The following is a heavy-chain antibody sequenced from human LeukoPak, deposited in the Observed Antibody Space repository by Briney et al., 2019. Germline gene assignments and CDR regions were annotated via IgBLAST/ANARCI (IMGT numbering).Heavy chain of an antibody. CDR1: GFTFSSYA. J-gene: IGHJ4*02. D-gene: IGHD3-3*01. CDR2: ISGSGGST. Sequence: GGSLRLSCAASGFTFSSYAMSWVRQAPGKGLEWVSAISGSGGSTYYADSVKGRFTISRDNSKNTLYLQMNSLRAEDTAVYYCAKSRYYDFWGGFPLDYWGQGTLVTVSS. V-gene: IGHV3-23*01. CDR3: AKSRYYDFWGGFPLDY.